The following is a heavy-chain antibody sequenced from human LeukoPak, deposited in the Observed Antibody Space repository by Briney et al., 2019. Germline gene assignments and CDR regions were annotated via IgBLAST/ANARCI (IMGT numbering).Heavy chain of an antibody. D-gene: IGHD3-10*01. V-gene: IGHV3-30*18. CDR3: AKDQEVLWFGELLSNVDY. J-gene: IGHJ4*02. Sequence: GGSLRLSCAASGFTFSSYAMSWVRQAPGKGLEWVAVISYDGSNKYYEDSVKGRFTISRDNSKNTLYLQMNSLRAEDTAVYYCAKDQEVLWFGELLSNVDYWGQGTLVTVSS. CDR2: ISYDGSNK. CDR1: GFTFSSYA.